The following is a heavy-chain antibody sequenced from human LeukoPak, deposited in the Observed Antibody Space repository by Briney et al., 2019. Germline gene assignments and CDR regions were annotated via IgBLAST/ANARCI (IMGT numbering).Heavy chain of an antibody. D-gene: IGHD1-7*01. CDR1: GFTSSIYW. V-gene: IGHV3-7*01. Sequence: GGSLRLSCAASGFTSSIYWMSWVRQAPGKGLEWVANIKQDGSEKYYVDSVKGRFTISRDNAKSTLYLQMNSLRAEDTAVYYCARDRPESDWTYHPLFDLWGQGTLVTISS. CDR2: IKQDGSEK. J-gene: IGHJ4*02. CDR3: ARDRPESDWTYHPLFDL.